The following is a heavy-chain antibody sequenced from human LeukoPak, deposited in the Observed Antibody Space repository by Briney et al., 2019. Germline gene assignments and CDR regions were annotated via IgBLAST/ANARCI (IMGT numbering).Heavy chain of an antibody. D-gene: IGHD6-19*01. V-gene: IGHV1-69*13. J-gene: IGHJ4*02. CDR1: GGTFSSYA. CDR2: IIPIFGTA. Sequence: ASVKVSCKASGGTFSSYAISWVRQAPGQGLEWMGGIIPIFGTANYAQKFQGRVTITADESTSTAYMELSSLRAEDTAVYYCAKKGYSNGWRDSYYFDYWGQGTLVTVSS. CDR3: AKKGYSNGWRDSYYFDY.